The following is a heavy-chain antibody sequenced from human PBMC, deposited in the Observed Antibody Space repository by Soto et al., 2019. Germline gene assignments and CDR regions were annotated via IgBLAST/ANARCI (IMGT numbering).Heavy chain of an antibody. Sequence: GGSLRVSCAASGFFLSRHAVSWVRQAPWKGLEWVSVISGSGGSTSYADSVKGRFTISRDNSKNTLFLQMNSLRAEDTAVYYCAKDWDYYDSSGQGDNGFAFDIWGQGTMVTVSS. CDR2: ISGSGGST. D-gene: IGHD3-22*01. CDR3: AKDWDYYDSSGQGDNGFAFDI. CDR1: GFFLSRHA. J-gene: IGHJ3*02. V-gene: IGHV3-23*01.